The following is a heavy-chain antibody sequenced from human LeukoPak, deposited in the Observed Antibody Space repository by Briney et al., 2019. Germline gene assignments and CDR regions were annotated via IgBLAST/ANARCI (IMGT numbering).Heavy chain of an antibody. V-gene: IGHV5-51*01. CDR1: GYNFASYW. Sequence: GESLKISCKGSGYNFASYWIGWVRQMPGKGLEWMGIIYPGDSNIRYSPSFEGQVTISADKSISTAYLQWSSLKASDTAMYYCARQTRGDRSGHNWFDPWGQGTLVTVSS. D-gene: IGHD6-19*01. CDR2: IYPGDSNI. J-gene: IGHJ5*02. CDR3: ARQTRGDRSGHNWFDP.